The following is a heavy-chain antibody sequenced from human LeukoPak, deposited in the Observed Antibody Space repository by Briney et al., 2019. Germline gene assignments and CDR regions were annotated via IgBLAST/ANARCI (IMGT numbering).Heavy chain of an antibody. V-gene: IGHV1-2*06. CDR2: IDPNSGGT. CDR3: ARDSRVSGDY. Sequence: GASVKVSCKASGYTFTGYYMHWVRQAPGQGLEWMGRIDPNSGGTKYAQKFQGRVTMTRDTSINTAYMELSSLRSDDMAVYYCARDSRVSGDYWGQGTLVTFSS. CDR1: GYTFTGYY. J-gene: IGHJ4*02. D-gene: IGHD2-8*01.